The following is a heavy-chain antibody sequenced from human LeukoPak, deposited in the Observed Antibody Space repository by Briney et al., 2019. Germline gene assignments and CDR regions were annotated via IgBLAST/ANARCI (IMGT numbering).Heavy chain of an antibody. D-gene: IGHD6-13*01. Sequence: GASVKVSCKASGYTVTSYGISWVRQAPGQGLEWMGRIIPILGIANYAQKFQGRVTITADKSTSTAYMELSSLRSEDTAVYYCARDIAAAGPGAFDIWGQGTMVTVSS. V-gene: IGHV1-69*04. CDR3: ARDIAAAGPGAFDI. J-gene: IGHJ3*02. CDR2: IIPILGIA. CDR1: GYTVTSYG.